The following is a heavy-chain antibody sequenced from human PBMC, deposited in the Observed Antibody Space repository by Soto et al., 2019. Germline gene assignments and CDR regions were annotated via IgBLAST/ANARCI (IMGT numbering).Heavy chain of an antibody. CDR2: IYYSGST. D-gene: IGHD2-2*01. Sequence: SETLSLTCPVSGGSVRDYYWRCFRQPPGKGLEWIGYIYYSGSTVYNPSLKSRVTLSADTSKNRLSLELTSVTAADTAVYFCTGTRRAFYYFDYWGQGALVTVS. CDR1: GGSVRDYY. CDR3: TGTRRAFYYFDY. J-gene: IGHJ4*02. V-gene: IGHV4-59*08.